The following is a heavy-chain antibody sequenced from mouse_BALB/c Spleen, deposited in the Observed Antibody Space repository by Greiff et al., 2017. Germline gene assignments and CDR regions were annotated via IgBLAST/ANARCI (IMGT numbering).Heavy chain of an antibody. CDR3: VRGGVDAMDY. Sequence: EVMLVESGGGLVQPKGSLKLSCAASGFTFNTYAMHWVCQAPGKGLEWVARIRSKSNNYATYYADSVKDRFTISRDDSQSMLYLQMNNLKTEDTAMYYCVRGGVDAMDYWGQGTSVTVSS. V-gene: IGHV10-3*03. D-gene: IGHD1-1*01. J-gene: IGHJ4*01. CDR1: GFTFNTYA. CDR2: IRSKSNNYAT.